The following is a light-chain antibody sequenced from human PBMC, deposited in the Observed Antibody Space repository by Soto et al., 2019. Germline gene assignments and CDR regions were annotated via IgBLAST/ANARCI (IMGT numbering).Light chain of an antibody. V-gene: IGKV1-12*01. CDR1: QRISSW. Sequence: DIQMTQSPSSVSASVGDRVTITCRASQRISSWLAWYQQKPGKAPKLLIYAASSLRSGVPSRFSGSGSGTEFTLTISRLQPEDFADYYCQQANSFPTTFGQGTRLEIK. CDR2: AAS. CDR3: QQANSFPTT. J-gene: IGKJ5*01.